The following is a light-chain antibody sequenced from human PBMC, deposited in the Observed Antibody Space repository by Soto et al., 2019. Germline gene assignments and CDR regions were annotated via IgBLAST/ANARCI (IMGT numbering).Light chain of an antibody. V-gene: IGKV1-39*01. J-gene: IGKJ1*01. CDR2: AAS. CDR1: QSISSY. CDR3: QQSYSTPPWT. Sequence: DIQMTQSPSSLSASVGDRVTITCRASQSISSYLNWYQQKPGKAPKLLIYAASSLQSGVPSRFSGSGPVTDFTLTISSLQPEDFATYYCQQSYSTPPWTFGQGTKVEIK.